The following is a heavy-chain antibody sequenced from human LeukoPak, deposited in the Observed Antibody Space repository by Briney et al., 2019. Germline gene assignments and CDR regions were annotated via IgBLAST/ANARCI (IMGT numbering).Heavy chain of an antibody. Sequence: GASVKVSCKASGYTFTGYYMHWVRQAPGQGLEWMGWVDPKSGGTNYAQKFQGRVTMTRDTSITTVNMELRRLRSDDTAVYYCAKTGDGYNLLDYWGQGTLVTVSS. V-gene: IGHV1-2*02. CDR2: VDPKSGGT. CDR3: AKTGDGYNLLDY. D-gene: IGHD5-24*01. J-gene: IGHJ4*02. CDR1: GYTFTGYY.